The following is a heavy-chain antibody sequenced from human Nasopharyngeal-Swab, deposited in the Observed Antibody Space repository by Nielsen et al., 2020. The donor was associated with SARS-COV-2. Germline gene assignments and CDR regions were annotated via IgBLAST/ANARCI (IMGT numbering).Heavy chain of an antibody. D-gene: IGHD6-13*01. V-gene: IGHV1-46*01. CDR1: GYTFTSFY. CDR3: AAAISSSWYHYYYYGMDV. CDR2: INPSGGST. Sequence: ASVKVSCKASGYTFTSFYMHWVRQAPGQGIEWMGIINPSGGSTSYAQMFQGRVTMTTDMSTSTAYMELSSLRSEDTAVYYCAAAISSSWYHYYYYGMDVWGQGTTVTVSS. J-gene: IGHJ6*02.